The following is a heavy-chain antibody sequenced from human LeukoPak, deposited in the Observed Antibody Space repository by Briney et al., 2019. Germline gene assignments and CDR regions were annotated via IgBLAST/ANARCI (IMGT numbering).Heavy chain of an antibody. J-gene: IGHJ5*02. V-gene: IGHV4-38-2*02. CDR1: GYSISSGYY. CDR2: IYYTGNS. Sequence: PSETLSLTCTVSGYSISSGYYWAWIRQPPGKGLEWIASIYYTGNSYYNPSLKSRVTISVDTSKNQFSLKLSSVTGADTAVYYSAREDYGESNPNWFDPWGQGTQVTVSS. CDR3: AREDYGESNPNWFDP. D-gene: IGHD4-17*01.